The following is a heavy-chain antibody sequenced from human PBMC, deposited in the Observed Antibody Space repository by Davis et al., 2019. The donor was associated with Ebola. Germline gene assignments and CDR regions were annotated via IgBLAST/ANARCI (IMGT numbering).Heavy chain of an antibody. Sequence: PGGSLRLSCAASGFTFSGSAMHWVRQASGKGLEWVGRTRSKANSYATAYAASVKGRFTISRDDSKNTAYLQMNSLKTEDTAVYYCTGTVTGSSDYWGQGTLVTVSS. CDR1: GFTFSGSA. CDR3: TGTVTGSSDY. V-gene: IGHV3-73*01. J-gene: IGHJ4*02. D-gene: IGHD4-17*01. CDR2: TRSKANSYAT.